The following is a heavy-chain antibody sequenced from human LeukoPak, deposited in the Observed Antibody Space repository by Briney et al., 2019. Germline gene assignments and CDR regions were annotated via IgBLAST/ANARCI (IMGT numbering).Heavy chain of an antibody. CDR2: IWYDGSNK. D-gene: IGHD6-6*01. J-gene: IGHJ5*02. CDR1: GFTFSNYG. Sequence: GGSLRLSCAASGFTFSNYGMHWVRQAPGKGLEWVAVIWYDGSNKYYADSVTGRFTISRDNSKNMLYLQMNSLRAEDSAVYYCAKGAIEYSRSSGWFDPWGQGTLVTVSS. V-gene: IGHV3-33*06. CDR3: AKGAIEYSRSSGWFDP.